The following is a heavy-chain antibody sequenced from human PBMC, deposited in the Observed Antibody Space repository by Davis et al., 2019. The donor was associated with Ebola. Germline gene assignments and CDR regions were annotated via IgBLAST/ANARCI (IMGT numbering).Heavy chain of an antibody. CDR3: ARGPGI. Sequence: AASVTVSCKASGFTFPRYGIHWVRQAPGQSLEWLGWINAGNGNTRATQKFQARVTISRDTSASTAYMELNSLSSGDTAVYYCARGPGIWGQGTLVTVSS. J-gene: IGHJ4*02. D-gene: IGHD1-26*01. V-gene: IGHV1-3*01. CDR1: GFTFPRYG. CDR2: INAGNGNT.